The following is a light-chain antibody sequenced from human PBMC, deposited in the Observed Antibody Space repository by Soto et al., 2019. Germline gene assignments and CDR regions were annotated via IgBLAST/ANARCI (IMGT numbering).Light chain of an antibody. CDR3: MQSVQSTRT. CDR2: KVS. V-gene: IGKV2-30*01. CDR1: RSLVYSDGIAY. J-gene: IGKJ4*01. Sequence: DVAMTQSPLSLPVTLGQPASISRRPNRSLVYSDGIAYFSWFQQRPGRSPRRXIYKVSHRDSGVPARFSGSGSGTDFALKISRVEADDVGVYYCMQSVQSTRTFGGGTKVDIK.